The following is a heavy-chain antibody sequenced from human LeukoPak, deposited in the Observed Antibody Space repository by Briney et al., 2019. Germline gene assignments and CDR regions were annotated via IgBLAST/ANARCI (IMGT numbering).Heavy chain of an antibody. CDR2: INGDGSST. D-gene: IGHD6-13*01. CDR3: ATDSYSSSWYWSFDL. J-gene: IGHJ2*01. Sequence: GGSLRLSCAASGFTFSSYWMHWVRQAPGKGLVWVSRINGDGSSTYEADSVKGRFTIARDNAKNTVYLQMNSLRAEDTAVYYCATDSYSSSWYWSFDLWGRGTLVTVSS. CDR1: GFTFSSYW. V-gene: IGHV3-74*01.